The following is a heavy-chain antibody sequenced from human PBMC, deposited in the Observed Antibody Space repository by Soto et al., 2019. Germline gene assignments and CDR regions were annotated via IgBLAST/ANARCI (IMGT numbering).Heavy chain of an antibody. D-gene: IGHD6-6*01. Sequence: QVHLVQSGAEVKKPGASVKVSCKGPGYAFTTYGITWVRQAPGQGLEWMGWISAHNRNTNYAQKLQGRVTVTRDTSTSTAYMELRSLRSDDTAVYYGARGRDGDYWGQGALVTVSS. CDR3: ARGRDGDY. CDR1: GYAFTTYG. V-gene: IGHV1-18*01. CDR2: ISAHNRNT. J-gene: IGHJ4*02.